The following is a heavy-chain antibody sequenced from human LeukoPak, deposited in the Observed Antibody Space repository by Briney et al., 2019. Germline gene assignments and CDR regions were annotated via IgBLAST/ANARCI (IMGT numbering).Heavy chain of an antibody. CDR3: AGEDSSSSYYYFDY. D-gene: IGHD6-6*01. CDR1: GFTFSSYG. J-gene: IGHJ4*02. CDR2: IWYDGSNK. Sequence: GGSLRLSCAASGFTFSSYGMHWVRQAPGKGLEWVAVIWYDGSNKYYADSVKGRFTISRDNSKNTLYLQMNSLRAEDTAVYYCAGEDSSSSYYYFDYWGQGTLVTVSS. V-gene: IGHV3-33*01.